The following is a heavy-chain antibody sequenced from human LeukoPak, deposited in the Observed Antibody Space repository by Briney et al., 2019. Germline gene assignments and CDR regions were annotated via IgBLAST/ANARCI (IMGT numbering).Heavy chain of an antibody. D-gene: IGHD3-10*01. J-gene: IGHJ4*02. Sequence: SETLSLTCAVYGGSFSGHYWSCIRQPPGKGLEWIGEINHSGSTNYNPSLKSRVTISVDTSKNQFSLKLSSVTAADTAVYYCARARPNMVRGVITPYFDYWGQGTLVTVSS. CDR3: ARARPNMVRGVITPYFDY. CDR2: INHSGST. V-gene: IGHV4-34*01. CDR1: GGSFSGHY.